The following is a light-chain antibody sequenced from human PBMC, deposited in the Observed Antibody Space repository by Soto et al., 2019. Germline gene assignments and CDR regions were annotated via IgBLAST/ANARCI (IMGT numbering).Light chain of an antibody. J-gene: IGLJ1*01. CDR1: SSDVGGYDY. Sequence: QSALTQPASVSGSPGQSITISCTGTSSDVGGYDYVSWYQQLPGKAPKLLIYDVNNRPSGVSNRFSGSKSGNTASLNISGLQAEDEADYYWSSYTDSSTFVFGTGTQLTV. CDR3: SSYTDSSTFV. CDR2: DVN. V-gene: IGLV2-14*01.